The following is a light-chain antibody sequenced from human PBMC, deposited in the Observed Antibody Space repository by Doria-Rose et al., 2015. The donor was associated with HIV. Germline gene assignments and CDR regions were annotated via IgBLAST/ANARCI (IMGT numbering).Light chain of an antibody. CDR3: QSYDSSLSGSV. Sequence: QPPSVSGAPGQRVTISCAGSSSNIGAGNAVHWYQQLPGTAPKLLIYDNNNRPSGVPDRFSGSKSGTSASLAITGLQADDEADYYCQSYDSSLSGSVFGGGTKLTVL. CDR1: SSNIGAGNA. V-gene: IGLV1-40*01. J-gene: IGLJ2*01. CDR2: DNN.